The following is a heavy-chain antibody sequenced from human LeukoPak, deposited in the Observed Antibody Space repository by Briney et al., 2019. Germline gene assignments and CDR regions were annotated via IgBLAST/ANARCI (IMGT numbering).Heavy chain of an antibody. CDR1: GGSISSYY. Sequence: PSETLSLTCTVSGGSISSYYWSWIRQPPGKGLEWIGYIYYSGSTNYNPSLKSRVTISVDTSKNQFSLKLSSVTAADTAVYYCAAQGHSSGWYEGNIDYWGQGTLVTVSS. CDR2: IYYSGST. D-gene: IGHD6-19*01. CDR3: AAQGHSSGWYEGNIDY. J-gene: IGHJ4*02. V-gene: IGHV4-59*12.